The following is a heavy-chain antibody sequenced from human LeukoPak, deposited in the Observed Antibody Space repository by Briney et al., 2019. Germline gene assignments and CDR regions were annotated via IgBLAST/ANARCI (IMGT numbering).Heavy chain of an antibody. V-gene: IGHV3-66*01. J-gene: IGHJ4*02. CDR1: GFTFSSYE. CDR3: ARGALGAAGRLDY. D-gene: IGHD6-13*01. Sequence: GGSLRLSCAASGFTFSSYEMNWVRQAPGKGLEWVSVIYSGGTTYYADSVKGRFTISRDNSKNTLYLQSNSLRVEDTAVYYCARGALGAAGRLDYWGQGTLVTVSS. CDR2: IYSGGTT.